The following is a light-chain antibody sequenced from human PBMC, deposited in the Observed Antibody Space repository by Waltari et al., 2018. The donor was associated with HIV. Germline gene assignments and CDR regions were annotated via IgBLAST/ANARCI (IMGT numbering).Light chain of an antibody. Sequence: QSALTQPPSASGSPGQSVPISCTGTSSDVGGYNYVSWYQQHPGNAPKLIINEVPERPSGVPDRFSGSKSGNTASLTVSGLQAEDEADYYCSSYAGSNKLVFGGGTKLTVV. J-gene: IGLJ2*01. V-gene: IGLV2-8*01. CDR1: SSDVGGYNY. CDR2: EVP. CDR3: SSYAGSNKLV.